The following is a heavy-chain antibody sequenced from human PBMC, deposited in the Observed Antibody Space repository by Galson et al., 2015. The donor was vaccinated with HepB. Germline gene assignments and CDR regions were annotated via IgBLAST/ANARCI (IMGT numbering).Heavy chain of an antibody. CDR3: ARGWRARDYYYYYMDV. Sequence: PGKGLEWIGYIYYSGSTNYNPSLKSRVTISVDTSKNQFSLKLSSVTAADTAVYYCARGWRARDYYYYYMDVWGKGTTVTVSS. CDR2: IYYSGST. J-gene: IGHJ6*03. V-gene: IGHV4-59*01. D-gene: IGHD5-24*01.